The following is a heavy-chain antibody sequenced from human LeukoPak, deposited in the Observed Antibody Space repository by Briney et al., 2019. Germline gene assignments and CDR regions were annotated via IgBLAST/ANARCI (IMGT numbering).Heavy chain of an antibody. CDR3: AREGYCSGGSCYVLDY. Sequence: SGGSLRLSCAASGFTFSSYSMNWVRQAPRKGLEWVSSISSSSSDIYYADSVKGRFTISRDKAKNSLYLQMNSLRAEDTAVYYCAREGYCSGGSCYVLDYWGQGTLVTVSS. V-gene: IGHV3-21*01. D-gene: IGHD2-15*01. J-gene: IGHJ4*02. CDR2: ISSSSSDI. CDR1: GFTFSSYS.